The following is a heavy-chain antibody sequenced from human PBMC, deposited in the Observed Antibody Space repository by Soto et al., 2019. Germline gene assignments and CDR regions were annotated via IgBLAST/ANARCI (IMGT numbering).Heavy chain of an antibody. D-gene: IGHD5-12*01. Sequence: PSATLSLTCTGSGGSISSSSYYWGWIRQPPGKGLEWIGSIYYSGSTYYNPSLKSRVTISVDTSKNQFSLKLSSVTAADTAVYYCARHESEMATIGHFDYWGQGTLVTVSS. CDR1: GGSISSSSYY. CDR2: IYYSGST. V-gene: IGHV4-39*01. CDR3: ARHESEMATIGHFDY. J-gene: IGHJ4*02.